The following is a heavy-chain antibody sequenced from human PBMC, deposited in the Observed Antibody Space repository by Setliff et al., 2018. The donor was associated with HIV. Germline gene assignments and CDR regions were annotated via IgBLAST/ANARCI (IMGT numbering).Heavy chain of an antibody. CDR2: ITHSGTT. CDR1: GESLSGYS. Sequence: SETLSLTCGVYGESLSGYSWNWIRQPPGKGLEWIGEITHSGTTNGNPSLKSRVTISVDTSKNHFSLKLGSVTAADTAVYYCARRGWNGYKAFDYWGQGTLVTVS. J-gene: IGHJ4*02. V-gene: IGHV4-34*01. D-gene: IGHD5-12*01. CDR3: ARRGWNGYKAFDY.